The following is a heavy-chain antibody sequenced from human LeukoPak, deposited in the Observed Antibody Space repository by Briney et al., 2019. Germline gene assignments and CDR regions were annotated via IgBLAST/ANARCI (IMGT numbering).Heavy chain of an antibody. CDR1: GGAFSSYA. CDR2: IIPIFGTA. D-gene: IGHD4-17*01. Sequence: ASVKVSCKASGGAFSSYAISWVRQAPGQGLEWMGGIIPIFGTANYAQKFQGRVTITTDESTSTAYMELSSLRSEDTAVYYCARGSGDGTQGSQHWGQGTLVTVSS. CDR3: ARGSGDGTQGSQH. V-gene: IGHV1-69*05. J-gene: IGHJ1*01.